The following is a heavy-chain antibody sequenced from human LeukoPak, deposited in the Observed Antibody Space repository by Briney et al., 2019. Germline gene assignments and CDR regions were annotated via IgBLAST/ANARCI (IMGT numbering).Heavy chain of an antibody. CDR3: ARDLAYSRLDY. Sequence: GGSLRLSCAASGFTFSSYAMSWVRQAPGKGLEWVSAISGSGGSTYYADSVKGRFTISRDNSKNSLYLQMNSLRVEDTAFYYCARDLAYSRLDYWGQGMLVTVSS. J-gene: IGHJ4*02. D-gene: IGHD5-18*01. V-gene: IGHV3-23*01. CDR1: GFTFSSYA. CDR2: ISGSGGST.